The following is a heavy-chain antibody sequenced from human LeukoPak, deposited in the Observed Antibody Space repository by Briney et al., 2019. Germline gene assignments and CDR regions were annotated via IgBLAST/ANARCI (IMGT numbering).Heavy chain of an antibody. CDR3: ARVTRVAPSGDYGGDWFDP. J-gene: IGHJ5*02. CDR2: IYYSGST. V-gene: IGHV4-30-4*08. Sequence: SQTLSLTCTVSGGSISSGDYYWSWIRQPPGKGLEWIGYIYYSGSTYYNPSLKSRVTISVDTSKNQFSLKLSSVTAADTAVYYCARVTRVAPSGDYGGDWFDPWGQGTLVTVSS. D-gene: IGHD4-17*01. CDR1: GGSISSGDYY.